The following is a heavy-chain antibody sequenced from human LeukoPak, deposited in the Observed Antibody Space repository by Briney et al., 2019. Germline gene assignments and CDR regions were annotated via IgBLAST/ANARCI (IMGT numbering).Heavy chain of an antibody. V-gene: IGHV1-18*01. CDR1: GYTFTSYG. Sequence: AAVKVCLKASGYTFTSYGISWVRPAPGQGLEWVGWISAYNGNTNNAHTLQGRVTMTTYTSTSTAYMELRSLRSDDTAVYYCARGDGSGSPSDFDYWGQGTLVTVSS. D-gene: IGHD3-10*01. CDR2: ISAYNGNT. CDR3: ARGDGSGSPSDFDY. J-gene: IGHJ4*02.